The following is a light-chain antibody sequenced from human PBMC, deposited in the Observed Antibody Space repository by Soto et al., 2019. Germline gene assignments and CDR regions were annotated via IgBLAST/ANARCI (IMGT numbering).Light chain of an antibody. CDR3: SSYTTTNTLWV. Sequence: QSALTQPPSASGSPGQSVTIPCTGTSSDVGAYVFVSWYQKYPGKAPKLMIYEVTKRPSGVPDRFSGSKSGNTASLTVSGLQTEDEADYYCSSYTTTNTLWVFGGGTKLTVL. J-gene: IGLJ3*02. CDR1: SSDVGAYVF. V-gene: IGLV2-8*01. CDR2: EVT.